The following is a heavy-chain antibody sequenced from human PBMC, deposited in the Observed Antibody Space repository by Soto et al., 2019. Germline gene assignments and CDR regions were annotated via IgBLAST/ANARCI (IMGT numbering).Heavy chain of an antibody. J-gene: IGHJ3*02. Sequence: QLQLQESGPRLVKPSETLSLTCTVSGGSISSSSSYWGWIRQPPGKGLEWIGSIYYSGTPHYNPSLKSRVTISVDTSKNQFSLRLSSVTAADTAVYYCARRTTTVTTDAFDIWGQGTMVTVSS. CDR1: GGSISSSSSY. V-gene: IGHV4-39*01. D-gene: IGHD4-17*01. CDR3: ARRTTTVTTDAFDI. CDR2: IYYSGTP.